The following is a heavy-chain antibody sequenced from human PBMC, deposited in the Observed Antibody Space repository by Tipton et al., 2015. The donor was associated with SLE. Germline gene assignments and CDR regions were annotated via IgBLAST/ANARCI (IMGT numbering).Heavy chain of an antibody. D-gene: IGHD1-1*01. CDR1: GGSISSSSYY. Sequence: TLSLTCTVSGGSISSSSYYWGWIRQPPGKGLEWIGSIYHSGSTYYNPSLKSRVTISVDTSKNQFSLKLSSVTAADTAVYYCARAGRAWNLFDYWGQGTLVTGSS. V-gene: IGHV4-39*07. CDR3: ARAGRAWNLFDY. CDR2: IYHSGST. J-gene: IGHJ4*02.